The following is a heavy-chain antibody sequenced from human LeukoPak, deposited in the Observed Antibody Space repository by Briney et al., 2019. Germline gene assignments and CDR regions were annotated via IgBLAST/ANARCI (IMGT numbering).Heavy chain of an antibody. CDR1: GGSISSSSAY. CDR2: IYYSKNT. V-gene: IGHV4-39*01. Sequence: PSGTLSLTCTGSGGSISSSSAYWGWIRQPPGKGLEWIGGIYYSKNTYYNPSLKSRVTISADTYKNQFSLTLGSVSATDTAVYYCVSPRGFSYGYFDYWGQGTLVTVS. J-gene: IGHJ4*02. D-gene: IGHD5-18*01. CDR3: VSPRGFSYGYFDY.